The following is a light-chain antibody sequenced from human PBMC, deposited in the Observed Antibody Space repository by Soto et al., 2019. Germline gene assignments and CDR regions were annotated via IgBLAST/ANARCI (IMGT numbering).Light chain of an antibody. V-gene: IGLV1-40*01. CDR3: QSYDRSLSGSRVV. Sequence: QSVLTQPPSVSGAPGQMVTISCIGGSSNIGAGYNVHWYQQLPGTAPKLLISGDNNRPSGVPDRFSGSKSGTSASLAITGLQDEDEADYYCQSYDRSLSGSRVVFGGGTKLTVL. CDR2: GDN. J-gene: IGLJ2*01. CDR1: SSNIGAGYN.